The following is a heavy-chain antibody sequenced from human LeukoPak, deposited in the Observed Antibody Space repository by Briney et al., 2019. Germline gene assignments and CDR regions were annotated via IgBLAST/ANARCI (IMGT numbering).Heavy chain of an antibody. CDR1: GFTFDNYA. D-gene: IGHD1-26*01. Sequence: GGSLRLSCAASGFTFDNYAMSWVRQAPGKGLEWISAMTHNGDDSYHADSVKGRFTISRDNSKNTLNLQMNSLRVEDSAVYYCAKGSRASRPYYFDFWGQGTLVTVSS. J-gene: IGHJ4*02. V-gene: IGHV3-23*01. CDR2: MTHNGDDS. CDR3: AKGSRASRPYYFDF.